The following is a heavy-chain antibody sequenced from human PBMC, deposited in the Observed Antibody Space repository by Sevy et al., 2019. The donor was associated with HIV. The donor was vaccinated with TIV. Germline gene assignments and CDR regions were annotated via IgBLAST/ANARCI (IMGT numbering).Heavy chain of an antibody. J-gene: IGHJ6*02. CDR1: GFTVSSNY. CDR3: ARDGGPYGGNSFYYYGMDV. D-gene: IGHD2-21*02. Sequence: GGSLRLSCAASGFTVSSNYMSWVRQAPGKGLEWVSVIYSGGGTYYADSVKGRFTISRDNSKNTLYLQMNSLRAEDTAVYYCARDGGPYGGNSFYYYGMDVWGQGTTVTVSS. CDR2: IYSGGGT. V-gene: IGHV3-53*01.